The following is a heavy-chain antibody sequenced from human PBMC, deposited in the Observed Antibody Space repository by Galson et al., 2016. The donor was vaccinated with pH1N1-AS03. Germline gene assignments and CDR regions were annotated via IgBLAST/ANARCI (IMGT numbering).Heavy chain of an antibody. CDR2: IRYDGSHK. CDR1: GFSFSTHG. D-gene: IGHD3-3*01. Sequence: SLRLSCAASGFSFSTHGMFWVRQAPGKGLEWVAFIRYDGSHKYYADSIKGRFTISRDNSNNTVSLQMNSLTTEDTAVYYCARKYYDFWSYYDDLWGQGTLVTVSS. V-gene: IGHV3-30*02. J-gene: IGHJ5*02. CDR3: ARKYYDFWSYYDDL.